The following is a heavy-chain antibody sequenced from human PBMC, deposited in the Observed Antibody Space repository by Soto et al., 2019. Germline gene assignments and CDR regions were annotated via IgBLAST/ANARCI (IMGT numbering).Heavy chain of an antibody. V-gene: IGHV3-30-3*01. J-gene: IGHJ6*02. CDR2: ISYDGSNK. Sequence: PGGSLRLSCAASGFTFSSYAMHWVRQAPGKGLEWVAVISYDGSNKYYADSVKGRFTISRDNSKNTLYLQMNSLRAEDTAVYYCARENLELPYYYYGMDVCGQGTTVTVSS. D-gene: IGHD1-7*01. CDR1: GFTFSSYA. CDR3: ARENLELPYYYYGMDV.